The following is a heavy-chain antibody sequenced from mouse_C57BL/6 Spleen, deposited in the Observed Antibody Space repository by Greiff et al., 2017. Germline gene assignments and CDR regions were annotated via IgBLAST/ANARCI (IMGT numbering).Heavy chain of an antibody. CDR2: ISSGSSTI. CDR3: ARREYSNYGYFDY. D-gene: IGHD2-5*01. CDR1: GFTFSDYG. Sequence: EVKVVESGGGLVKPGGSLKLSCAASGFTFSDYGMHWVRQAPEKGLEWVAYISSGSSTIYYADTVKGRFTISRDNAKNTLFLQMTSLRSEDTAMYYCARREYSNYGYFDYWGQGTTLTVSS. V-gene: IGHV5-17*01. J-gene: IGHJ2*01.